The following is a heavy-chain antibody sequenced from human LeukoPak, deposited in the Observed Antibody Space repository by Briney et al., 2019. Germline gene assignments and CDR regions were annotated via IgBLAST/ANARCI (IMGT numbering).Heavy chain of an antibody. J-gene: IGHJ5*02. CDR3: ARDSNVPAALDWLDP. V-gene: IGHV1-18*01. CDR2: ISAYNGNT. CDR1: GYTFTSYG. D-gene: IGHD2-2*01. Sequence: ASVKVSCKASGYTFTSYGISWVRQAPGQGLEWMGWISAYNGNTSYAQKLQGRVTMTTDTSTSTAYMELRSLRSDGTAVYYCARDSNVPAALDWLDPWGQGTLVTVSS.